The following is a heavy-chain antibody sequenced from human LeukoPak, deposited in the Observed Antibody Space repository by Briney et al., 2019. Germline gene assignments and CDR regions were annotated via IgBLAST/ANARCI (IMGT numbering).Heavy chain of an antibody. CDR2: IRSTANGYAR. D-gene: IGHD3-10*01. J-gene: IGHJ4*02. CDR3: TGNSYGSGSYADFDY. CDR1: GFTFSGPA. V-gene: IGHV3-73*01. Sequence: GGSLRLSCAASGFTFSGPARHWGRQASGKGLEWVGRIRSTANGYARAYAASVKGRFTISRDDSKDTGYLQRDRLKTGEMVGYYCTGNSYGSGSYADFDYWGQGTLVTVSS.